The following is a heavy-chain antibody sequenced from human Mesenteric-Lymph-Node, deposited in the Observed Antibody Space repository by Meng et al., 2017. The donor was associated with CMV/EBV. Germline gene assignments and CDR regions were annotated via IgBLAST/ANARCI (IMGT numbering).Heavy chain of an antibody. J-gene: IGHJ4*02. D-gene: IGHD6-13*01. CDR3: ARDLEQQQLGDY. V-gene: IGHV1-2*02. CDR2: INPNSGGT. CDR1: GYTFTGYY. Sequence: ASVKVSCKASGYTFTGYYIHWVRQAPGQGLEWMGWINPNSGGTNYAQKFQGRVTMTRDTSISTAYMELSRLRSDDTAVYYCARDLEQQQLGDYWGQGTLVTVSS.